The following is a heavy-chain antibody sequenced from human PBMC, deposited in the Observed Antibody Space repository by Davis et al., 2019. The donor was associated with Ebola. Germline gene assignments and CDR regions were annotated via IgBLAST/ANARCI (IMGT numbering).Heavy chain of an antibody. V-gene: IGHV3-30*03. J-gene: IGHJ4*02. CDR1: GFTFSSYG. CDR3: ARGRYSGSYYLPFWY. CDR2: ISYDGSNK. D-gene: IGHD1-26*01. Sequence: GGSLRLSCAASGFTFSSYGMHWVRQAPGKGLEWVAVISYDGSNKYYADSVKGRFTISRDNSKNTLYLQMNSLRAEDTAVYYCARGRYSGSYYLPFWYWGQGTLVTVSS.